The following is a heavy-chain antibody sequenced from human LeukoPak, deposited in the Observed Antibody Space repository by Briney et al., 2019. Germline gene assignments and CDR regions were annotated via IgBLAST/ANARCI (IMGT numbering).Heavy chain of an antibody. D-gene: IGHD4-11*01. J-gene: IGHJ3*02. V-gene: IGHV3-23*01. CDR2: ISGSGGST. Sequence: GGSLRLSCAASGFTFSSYAMSWVRQAPGKGLEWVSAISGSGGSTYYADSVKGRFTISRDNARNSLFLQMNSLRDDDTAIYYCARTDYTTFDIWGQGTMVTVSS. CDR3: ARTDYTTFDI. CDR1: GFTFSSYA.